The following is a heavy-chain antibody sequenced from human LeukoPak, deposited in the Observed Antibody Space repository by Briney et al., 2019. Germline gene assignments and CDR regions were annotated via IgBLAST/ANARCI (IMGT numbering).Heavy chain of an antibody. J-gene: IGHJ4*02. CDR3: ARAPYWSYYFDY. CDR1: GGSVSSSSYY. Sequence: SETLSLTCTVSGGSVSSSSYYWSWIRQPPGKGLERIGYIYYSGSTNYNPSLKSRVTISVDTSKNQFSLKLSSVTAADTAVYYCARAPYWSYYFDYWGQGTLVTVSS. CDR2: IYYSGST. D-gene: IGHD2-15*01. V-gene: IGHV4-61*01.